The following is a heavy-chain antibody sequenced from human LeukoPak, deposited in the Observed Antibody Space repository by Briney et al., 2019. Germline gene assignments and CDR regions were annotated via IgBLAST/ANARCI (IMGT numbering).Heavy chain of an antibody. V-gene: IGHV4-61*01. CDR2: IYYSGST. D-gene: IGHD6-19*01. Sequence: SETLSLTCTVSGGSVSSGSYYWSWIRQPPGKGLEWIGYIYYSGSTNYNPSLKSRVTISVDTSKNQFSLKLSSVTAADTAVYYCARGNSSGWYRPYYYYYYGMDVWGQGTTATVSS. CDR1: GGSVSSGSYY. CDR3: ARGNSSGWYRPYYYYYYGMDV. J-gene: IGHJ6*02.